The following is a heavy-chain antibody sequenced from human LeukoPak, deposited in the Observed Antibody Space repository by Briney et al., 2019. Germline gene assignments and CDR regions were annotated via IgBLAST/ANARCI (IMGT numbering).Heavy chain of an antibody. V-gene: IGHV3-74*01. CDR3: AARDSRYVDY. CDR2: INDDGSIT. Sequence: GGSLRLSCVASGFTFTSSWMHWVRQAPGKGLVWVSRINDDGSITDYADSVKGRLTISRDNARNTLYLQMNSLTAEDTAVYYCAARDSRYVDYWGQGTLVIVSS. J-gene: IGHJ4*02. D-gene: IGHD3-22*01. CDR1: GFTFTSSW.